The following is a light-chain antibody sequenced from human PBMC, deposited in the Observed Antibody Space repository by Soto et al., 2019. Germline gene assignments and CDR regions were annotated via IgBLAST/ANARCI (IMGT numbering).Light chain of an antibody. CDR3: SSYTNTSTLV. J-gene: IGLJ3*02. CDR2: DVS. CDR1: SSDVGAYNL. Sequence: QSALTQPASVSGSPGQSITISCTGTSSDVGAYNLVSWYQQHPGRAPKLFIFDVSDRPSGVSDRFSGSKSGNTASLTISGLQAEDAASYYCSSYTNTSTLVFGGGTKLTVL. V-gene: IGLV2-14*02.